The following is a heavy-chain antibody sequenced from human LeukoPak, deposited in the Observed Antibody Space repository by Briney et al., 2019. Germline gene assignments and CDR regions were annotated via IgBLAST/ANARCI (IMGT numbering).Heavy chain of an antibody. Sequence: GGSLRLSCAASGFTFSSYAMHWVRQAPGKGLEYVSAISSNGGSTYYANSVKGRFTISRDNSKNTLYLQMNSLRAEDTAVYYCASNDNYYDSSGPSDFYYYYMDVWGKGTTVTISS. J-gene: IGHJ6*03. V-gene: IGHV3-64*01. CDR1: GFTFSSYA. CDR2: ISSNGGST. CDR3: ASNDNYYDSSGPSDFYYYYMDV. D-gene: IGHD3-22*01.